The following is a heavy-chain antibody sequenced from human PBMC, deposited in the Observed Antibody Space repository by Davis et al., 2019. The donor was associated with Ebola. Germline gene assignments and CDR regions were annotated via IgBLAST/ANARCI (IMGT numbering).Heavy chain of an antibody. CDR2: IYYSGST. Sequence: MPSETLSLTCTVSGGSISSYYWSWIRQPPGKGLEWIGYIYYSGSTNYNPSLKSRVTISVDTSKNQFSLKLSSVTAADTAVYYCARGGLRFLEWLTFDIWGQGTMVTVSS. CDR3: ARGGLRFLEWLTFDI. CDR1: GGSISSYY. V-gene: IGHV4-59*08. J-gene: IGHJ3*02. D-gene: IGHD3-3*01.